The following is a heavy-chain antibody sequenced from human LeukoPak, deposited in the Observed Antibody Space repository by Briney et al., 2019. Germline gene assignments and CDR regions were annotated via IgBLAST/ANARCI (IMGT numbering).Heavy chain of an antibody. CDR3: ASSGYSQGVLDY. J-gene: IGHJ4*02. Sequence: GGSLRLSCAASRLVFSSYTMNWVRQAPGKGLEWISSISSSSGSIHYTDSVKGRFTISRDNAKNSVFLQMNSLRVEDTAVYYCASSGYSQGVLDYWGQGTLVTVSS. D-gene: IGHD5-12*01. CDR1: RLVFSSYT. V-gene: IGHV3-21*01. CDR2: ISSSSGSI.